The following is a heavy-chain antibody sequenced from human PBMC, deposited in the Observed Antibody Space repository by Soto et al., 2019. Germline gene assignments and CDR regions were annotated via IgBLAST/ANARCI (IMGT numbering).Heavy chain of an antibody. CDR2: VYYTATT. Sequence: WETLSLTCTVSRDSISAYYWSWIRQPPGKGLEWIGYVYYTATTNYNPSLRSRVTISVDTSKNQFSLRLSSVTAADTAIYYCAKAEYSGTEVGYWGQGNLVTVSS. J-gene: IGHJ4*02. CDR3: AKAEYSGTEVGY. V-gene: IGHV4-59*01. CDR1: RDSISAYY. D-gene: IGHD1-26*01.